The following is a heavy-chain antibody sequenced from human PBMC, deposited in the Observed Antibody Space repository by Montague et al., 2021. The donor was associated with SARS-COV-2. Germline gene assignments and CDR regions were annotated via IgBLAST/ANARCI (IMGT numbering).Heavy chain of an antibody. D-gene: IGHD4-23*01. CDR1: GDSVNRNY. CDR3: AKASRGYGGDFDS. CDR2: IFYSGST. Sequence: SETLSLTCSVSGDSVNRNYWSWVRQPPGKGLEWLGYIFYSGSTYNPSLHSRVTRSLNTSKNHFFLHLISVTAADTAVYYCAKASRGYGGDFDSWGQGTLVIVSS. V-gene: IGHV4-59*02. J-gene: IGHJ4*02.